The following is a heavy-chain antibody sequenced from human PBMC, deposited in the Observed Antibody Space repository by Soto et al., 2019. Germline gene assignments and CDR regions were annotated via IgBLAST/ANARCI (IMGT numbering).Heavy chain of an antibody. CDR2: INHSGST. J-gene: IGHJ4*02. CDR3: ARDKSTGLLDH. D-gene: IGHD2-8*02. CDR1: GGSFSGYY. V-gene: IGHV4-34*01. Sequence: QVQLQQWGAGLLKPSETLSLTCAVYGGSFSGYYWTWIRKPPGTGLEWIGEINHSGSTNYNPSPKXXFIISVDTSKNMIPVKLTSKTAADTAVYSGARDKSTGLLDHWGEGTLVTVSS.